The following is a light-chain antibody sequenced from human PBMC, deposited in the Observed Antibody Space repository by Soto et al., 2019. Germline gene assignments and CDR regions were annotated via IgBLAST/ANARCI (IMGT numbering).Light chain of an antibody. J-gene: IGLJ2*01. Sequence: QSVLTQPLSASGTPGQRVTISCSGSSSNIGSNSVNWYHHLPGTAPKLLMYSNDQRPSGVPDRFSGSKSGTSVSLAISGLQSEDEADYYCAAWDDSLNGLVFGGGTKLTVL. CDR3: AAWDDSLNGLV. CDR1: SSNIGSNS. CDR2: SND. V-gene: IGLV1-44*01.